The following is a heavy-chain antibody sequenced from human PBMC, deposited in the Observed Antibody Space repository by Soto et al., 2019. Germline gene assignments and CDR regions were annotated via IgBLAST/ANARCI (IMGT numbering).Heavy chain of an antibody. D-gene: IGHD5-12*01. CDR1: GVTFSSYA. CDR2: IYYSGNT. Sequence: PGGSLGLSCAASGVTFSSYAMSWVGQRPGKGLEWIGYIYYSGNTNYNPSLKSRVTISVDTSKNQFSLKLSSVAAADTAVYYCAKYKISRNDEFAYGGQGTQFTAS. J-gene: IGHJ4*02. V-gene: IGHV4-59*08. CDR3: AKYKISRNDEFAY.